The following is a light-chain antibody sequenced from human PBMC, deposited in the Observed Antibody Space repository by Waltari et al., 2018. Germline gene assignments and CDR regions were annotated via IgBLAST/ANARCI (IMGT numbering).Light chain of an antibody. J-gene: IGLJ3*02. CDR2: DVN. Sequence: HSALAQPASVSGSPGQSITISCTGTSSHVGGYNYVSWYQQHPGKAPRLMIYDVNNRPSGVSKRFSGSKSGNTASLTISGLQAEDEADYYCSSFTRTNSWVFGGGTKLTVL. CDR3: SSFTRTNSWV. CDR1: SSHVGGYNY. V-gene: IGLV2-14*03.